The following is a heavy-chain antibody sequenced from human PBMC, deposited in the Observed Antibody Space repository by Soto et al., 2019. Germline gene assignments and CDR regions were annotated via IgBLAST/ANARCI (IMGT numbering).Heavy chain of an antibody. CDR3: ERHELVTGTTDY. CDR2: IYYSGST. D-gene: IGHD1-7*01. Sequence: QLQLQESGPGLVKPSETLSLTCTVSGGSISSSSYYLGWIRQPPGKGLEWIGSIYYSGSTYYNPSLKSRVTISVDTSRNQFSLKLSSVTAADTAVYYCERHELVTGTTDYWGQGTLVTVSS. V-gene: IGHV4-39*01. CDR1: GGSISSSSYY. J-gene: IGHJ4*02.